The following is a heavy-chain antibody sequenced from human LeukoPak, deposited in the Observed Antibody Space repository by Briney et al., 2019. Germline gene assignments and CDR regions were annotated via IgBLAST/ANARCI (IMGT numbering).Heavy chain of an antibody. J-gene: IGHJ5*02. V-gene: IGHV3-20*04. CDR1: GFTFSNYE. Sequence: GGSLRLSCAASGFTFSNYEMSWVRQAPGKGLEWVSGINWNGGSTGYADSVKGRFTISRDNAKNSLYLQMNSLRAEDTALYYCARDVAVAGANNWFDPWGQGTLVTVSS. CDR2: INWNGGST. D-gene: IGHD6-19*01. CDR3: ARDVAVAGANNWFDP.